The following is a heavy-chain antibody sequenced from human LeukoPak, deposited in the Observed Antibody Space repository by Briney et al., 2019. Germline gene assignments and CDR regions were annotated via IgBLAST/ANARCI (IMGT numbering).Heavy chain of an antibody. V-gene: IGHV3-23*01. D-gene: IGHD2-2*01. CDR1: GFTFSSYA. CDR2: ISGSGGST. J-gene: IGHJ4*02. CDR3: AKDRGYCSSTSCYTFDY. Sequence: GGSLRLSCAASGFTFSSYAMSWVRQAPGKGLEWVSAISGSGGSTYYADSVKGRFTISRDNSKNTLYLQMNSLRAEDTAVYYCAKDRGYCSSTSCYTFDYWGQGTLVTVSS.